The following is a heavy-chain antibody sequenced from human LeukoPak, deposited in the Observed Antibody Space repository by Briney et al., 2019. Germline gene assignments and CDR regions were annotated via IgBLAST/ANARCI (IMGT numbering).Heavy chain of an antibody. V-gene: IGHV7-4-1*02. Sequence: ASVTVSCKASGYTFTSYAMNWVRQAPGQGLEWMGWINNNTGNPTYAQGFTGRFVFSLDTSVSTEYLQISSLKAEDTAVYYCARRGRDYDFWSGYGRYMDVWGKGTTVTVSS. CDR3: ARRGRDYDFWSGYGRYMDV. CDR2: INNNTGNP. CDR1: GYTFTSYA. D-gene: IGHD3-3*01. J-gene: IGHJ6*03.